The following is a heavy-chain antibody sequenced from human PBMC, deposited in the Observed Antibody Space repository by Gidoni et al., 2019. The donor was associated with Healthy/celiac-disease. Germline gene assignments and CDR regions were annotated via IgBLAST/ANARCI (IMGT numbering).Heavy chain of an antibody. CDR3: APLYGSGSYYNY. D-gene: IGHD3-10*01. CDR2: IYYSGST. J-gene: IGHJ4*02. CDR1: GGSISSSSYY. V-gene: IGHV4-39*01. Sequence: QLQLQESGPGLVKPSETLSLTCTVSGGSISSSSYYWGWIRQPPGKGLEWIGSIYYSGSTYYNPSLKSRVTISVDTSKNQFSLKLSSVTAADTAVYYCAPLYGSGSYYNYWGQGTLVTVSS.